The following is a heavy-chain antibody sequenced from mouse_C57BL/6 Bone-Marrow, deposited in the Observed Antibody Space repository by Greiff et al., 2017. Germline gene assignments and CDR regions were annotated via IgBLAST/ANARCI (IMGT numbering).Heavy chain of an antibody. J-gene: IGHJ4*01. CDR2: IHPNSGST. D-gene: IGHD2-4*01. Sequence: VQLQQPGAELVKPGASVKLSCKASGYTFTSYWMHWVKQRPGQGLEWIGMIHPNSGSTNYNEKFKRKATLTVDKSSSTAYMQLSSLTSEDSAVYYCVYDYDGYAMDYWGQGTSVTVSS. V-gene: IGHV1-64*01. CDR3: VYDYDGYAMDY. CDR1: GYTFTSYW.